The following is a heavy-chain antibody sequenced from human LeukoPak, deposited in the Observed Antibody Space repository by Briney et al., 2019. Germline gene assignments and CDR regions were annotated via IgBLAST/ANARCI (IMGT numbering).Heavy chain of an antibody. D-gene: IGHD3-22*01. CDR2: ISGNGAST. Sequence: GGSLRLSCAASGFTFSSYAMSWVRQAPGKGLEWVSAISGNGASTSYADSVKGRFTNSRDNSRNTLYLQMNSLRAEDTAVYYCAKGTDYFDSSGYSYFDSWGQGTLVTVSS. CDR3: AKGTDYFDSSGYSYFDS. CDR1: GFTFSSYA. V-gene: IGHV3-23*01. J-gene: IGHJ4*02.